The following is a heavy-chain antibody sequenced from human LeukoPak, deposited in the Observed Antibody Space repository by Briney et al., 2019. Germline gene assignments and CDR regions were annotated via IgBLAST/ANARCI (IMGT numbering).Heavy chain of an antibody. D-gene: IGHD3-22*01. CDR1: GGSINSYY. V-gene: IGHV4-59*01. Sequence: SETLPLTCTVSGGSINSYYWSWIRQPPGKGLERIGYIYYSGNTNYNPSLKSRVSISIDTSKNQLSLQLSSVTAADTAVYYCARDRDSSGLRDFDLWGRGTLVTVSA. J-gene: IGHJ2*01. CDR2: IYYSGNT. CDR3: ARDRDSSGLRDFDL.